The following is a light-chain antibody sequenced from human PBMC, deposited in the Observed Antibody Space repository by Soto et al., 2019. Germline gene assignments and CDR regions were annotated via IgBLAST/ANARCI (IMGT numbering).Light chain of an antibody. CDR1: QSITNW. J-gene: IGKJ1*01. Sequence: DIPMTQSPSTLSAHVGDRVTITCRASQSITNWVAWYQQKPGKAPKLLIYDASNLESGVPSRFSGGGSGTDFTLTVSSLQPDDFATYYCQQYNNYSPTFGQGTKVEV. V-gene: IGKV1-5*01. CDR3: QQYNNYSPT. CDR2: DAS.